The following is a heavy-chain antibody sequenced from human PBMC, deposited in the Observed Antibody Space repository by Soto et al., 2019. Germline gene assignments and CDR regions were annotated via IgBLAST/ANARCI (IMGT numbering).Heavy chain of an antibody. CDR2: IYYSGST. CDR1: GGSISSGDYY. D-gene: IGHD3-22*01. J-gene: IGHJ4*02. V-gene: IGHV4-30-4*01. Sequence: SETLSLTCTVSGGSISSGDYYWSWIRQPPGKGLEWIGYIYYSGSTYYNPSLKSRVTISVDTSKNQFSLKLSSVTAADTAVYYCARDTLDRVFDYWGQGTLVTVSS. CDR3: ARDTLDRVFDY.